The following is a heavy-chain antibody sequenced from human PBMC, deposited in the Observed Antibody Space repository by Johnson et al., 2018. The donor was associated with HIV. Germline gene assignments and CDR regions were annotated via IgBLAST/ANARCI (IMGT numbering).Heavy chain of an antibody. CDR1: GFTFSSYA. J-gene: IGHJ3*02. CDR3: ATHLSDYDDTLTDDAFDI. CDR2: ISYDGSNK. V-gene: IGHV3-30-3*01. D-gene: IGHD4-17*01. Sequence: QVQLVESGGGLVQPGRSLRLSCAASGFTFSSYAMHWVRQAPGKGLEWVAVISYDGSNKYYADSVKGRFTISRDNSENTLYLQINSLRTEDTARYYCATHLSDYDDTLTDDAFDIWGQGTMVTVSS.